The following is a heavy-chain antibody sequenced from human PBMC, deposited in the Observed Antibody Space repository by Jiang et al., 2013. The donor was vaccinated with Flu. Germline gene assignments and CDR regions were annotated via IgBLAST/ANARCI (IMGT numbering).Heavy chain of an antibody. CDR3: ARHDRSMVRGVKPYNWFDP. D-gene: IGHD3-10*01. CDR1: GGSISSSTYY. V-gene: IGHV4-39*01. J-gene: IGHJ5*02. CDR2: IYYSGST. Sequence: GSGLVKPSETLSLTCTVSGGSISSSTYYWGWIRQPPGKGLEWIGSIYYSGSTYYNPSLKSRVTISVDTSKNQFSLKLSSVTAADTAVYYCARHDRSMVRGVKPYNWFDPWGQGTLVTVSS.